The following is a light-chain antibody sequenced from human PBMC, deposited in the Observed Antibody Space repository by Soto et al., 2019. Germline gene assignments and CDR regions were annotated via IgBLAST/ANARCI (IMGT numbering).Light chain of an antibody. V-gene: IGLV2-14*03. CDR3: GSYTSATTWV. CDR2: RVI. J-gene: IGLJ3*02. Sequence: QSALTQPASVSGSPGQSITISCTGTSSDIGRYDYVSWYQQFPGKAPKLMIYRVINRPSGVSDRSSGSKSGNSASLSISGLQPEDEASYFCGSYTSATTWVFGGGTKLTVL. CDR1: SSDIGRYDY.